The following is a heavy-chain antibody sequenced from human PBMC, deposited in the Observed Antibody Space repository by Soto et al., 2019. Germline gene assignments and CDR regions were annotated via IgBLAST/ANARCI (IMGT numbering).Heavy chain of an antibody. CDR1: GYSFTSYG. D-gene: IGHD3-22*01. Sequence: ASVKVSCKASGYSFTSYGISCVRQAPGQVPEWMGWISGHNGNTNHPQSLQGRVTMTTDTFRNTAYMELRSLRSDDTAVYYCARHRFNYYDDTVYYYFDYWGQGTLVTVSS. CDR3: ARHRFNYYDDTVYYYFDY. CDR2: ISGHNGNT. V-gene: IGHV1-18*04. J-gene: IGHJ4*02.